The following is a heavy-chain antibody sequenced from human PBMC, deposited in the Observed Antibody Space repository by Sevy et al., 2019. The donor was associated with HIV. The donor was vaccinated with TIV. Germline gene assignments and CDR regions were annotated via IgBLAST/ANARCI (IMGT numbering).Heavy chain of an antibody. CDR1: GDSVSSGY. J-gene: IGHJ6*02. CDR2: FYYGGRT. Sequence: SEILSLTCAVSGDSVSSGYWSWIRQPPGKGLEWIGYFYYGGRTNYNPSLKSRVTISVDTSKNQFSLKLTSVTAADPAVYYCAEVSPSHLLGVGAWGQGTTVTVSS. V-gene: IGHV4-59*02. CDR3: AEVSPSHLLGVGA.